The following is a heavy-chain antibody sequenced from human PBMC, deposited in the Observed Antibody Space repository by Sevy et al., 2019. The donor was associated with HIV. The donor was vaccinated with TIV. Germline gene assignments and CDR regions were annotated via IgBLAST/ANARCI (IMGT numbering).Heavy chain of an antibody. CDR2: IKQDGSEK. V-gene: IGHV3-7*01. CDR3: ARAHYDILTGYYVGGYYGMDV. J-gene: IGHJ6*02. CDR1: GFTFSSYW. D-gene: IGHD3-9*01. Sequence: GGSLRLSCAASGFTFSSYWMSWVRQAPGKGLEWVANIKQDGSEKYYVDSVKGRFTISRDNAKNSLYLQMNSLRAEDTAVYYRARAHYDILTGYYVGGYYGMDVWGQGTTVTVSS.